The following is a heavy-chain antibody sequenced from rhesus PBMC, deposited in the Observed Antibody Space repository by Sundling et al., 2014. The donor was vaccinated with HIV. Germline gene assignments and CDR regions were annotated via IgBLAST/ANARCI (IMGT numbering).Heavy chain of an antibody. V-gene: IGHV3-119*01. CDR2: VNSDGSIT. CDR1: GFSFSSYW. D-gene: IGHD6-13*01. CDR3: SFAVVGGYKGYSSFDY. Sequence: EVQLVESGGDLVQPGGSLRLSCVASGFSFSSYWMYWVRQAPGKGLEWVSSVNSDGSITSYADSVKGRFTISRENAKNSLYLQMNSVRPEDTAVYYCSFAVVGGYKGYSSFDYWGQGVLVTVSS. J-gene: IGHJ4*01.